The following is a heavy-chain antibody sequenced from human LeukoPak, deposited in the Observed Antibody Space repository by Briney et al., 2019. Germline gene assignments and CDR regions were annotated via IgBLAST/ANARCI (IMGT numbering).Heavy chain of an antibody. J-gene: IGHJ5*02. CDR1: GFTFSTYC. CDR2: ISSSRSYT. D-gene: IGHD6-13*01. Sequence: GRSLRLSCAASGFTFSTYCMSWVRQAPGKGLEWVSYISSSRSYTNYADSVKGRFTISRDKAKNSLYLQMNSLRAEDTAVYYCARVAAAGGLNWFDPWGQGTLVTVSS. CDR3: ARVAAAGGLNWFDP. V-gene: IGHV3-11*06.